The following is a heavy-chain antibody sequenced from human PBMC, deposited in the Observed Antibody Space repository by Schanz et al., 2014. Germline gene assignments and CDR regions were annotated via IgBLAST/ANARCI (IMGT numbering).Heavy chain of an antibody. CDR1: GFTLSNSD. J-gene: IGHJ4*02. Sequence: VQLVESGGGVVQPGRSLRLSCAASGFTLSNSDMHWVRQGTGKGLEWVSTIGYLGDTYYPDSVKGRFTVSRDSGQNSLYLQMNSLRAGDTAVYYCARPRFDYGEVDYWGQGTLVTVSS. D-gene: IGHD4-17*01. CDR3: ARPRFDYGEVDY. CDR2: IGYLGDT. V-gene: IGHV3-13*01.